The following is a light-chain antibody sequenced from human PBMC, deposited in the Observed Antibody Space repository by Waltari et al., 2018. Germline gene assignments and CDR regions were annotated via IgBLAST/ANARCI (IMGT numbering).Light chain of an antibody. CDR2: DAT. V-gene: IGLV2-14*03. J-gene: IGLJ1*01. Sequence: YQQHPDKAPKLLIYDATQRPSGISHRFSGSKSGYTASLTISGLQSEDEADYYCLSYTTSDTYVFGSGTRVTVL. CDR3: LSYTTSDTYV.